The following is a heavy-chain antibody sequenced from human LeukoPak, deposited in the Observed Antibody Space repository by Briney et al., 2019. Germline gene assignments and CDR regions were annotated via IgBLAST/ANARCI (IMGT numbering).Heavy chain of an antibody. CDR1: GFTFSSYS. J-gene: IGHJ6*03. CDR2: TSSSSSTI. Sequence: GGSLRLSCTASGFTFSSYSMTWVRQAPGKGLEWGSYTSSSSSTIYYADSVKGRFTISRDNAKNSLYLQMNSLRAEDTAVYYCARSCSSTTCYSYYYYYMDVWGKGTTVTVSS. D-gene: IGHD2-2*01. V-gene: IGHV3-48*01. CDR3: ARSCSSTTCYSYYYYYMDV.